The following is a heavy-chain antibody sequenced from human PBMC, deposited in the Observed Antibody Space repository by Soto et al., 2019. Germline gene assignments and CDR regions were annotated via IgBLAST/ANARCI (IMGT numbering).Heavy chain of an antibody. J-gene: IGHJ4*02. V-gene: IGHV3-21*06. Sequence: GGSLRLSCAASGFTLTRYSMNWVRQAPGKGLGWVSSISSTTNYIYYGESMKGRFTISRDNAKNSLYLEMNSLRAEDTAVYYCARESEDLTSNFDYGGQGTMVTVSS. CDR2: ISSTTNYI. CDR3: ARESEDLTSNFDY. CDR1: GFTLTRYS.